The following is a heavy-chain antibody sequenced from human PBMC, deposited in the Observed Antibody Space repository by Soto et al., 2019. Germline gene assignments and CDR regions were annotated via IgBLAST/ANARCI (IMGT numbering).Heavy chain of an antibody. J-gene: IGHJ3*02. D-gene: IGHD3-22*01. CDR1: GGSISSGGYY. CDR3: ARYPRSGYDSSGYYYTGAFDI. Sequence: SETLSLTCTVSGGSISSGGYYWSWIRQHPGKGLECIGYIYYSGSTYYNPSLKSRVTISVDTSKNQFSLKLSSVTAADTAVYYCARYPRSGYDSSGYYYTGAFDIWGQGTTVTVSS. CDR2: IYYSGST. V-gene: IGHV4-31*03.